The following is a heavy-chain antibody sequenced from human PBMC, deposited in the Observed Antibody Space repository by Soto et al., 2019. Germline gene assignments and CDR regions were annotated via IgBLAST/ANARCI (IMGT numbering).Heavy chain of an antibody. Sequence: QLQLQESGPGLVKPSETLSLTCTVSGGSISSSSYYWGWIRQPPGKGLEWIGSIYYSGSTYYNPSLTSRVTIPVDTSTTHFSLKLSSVTAADTAVYYCARHTPAISISDHWGQGTLVTVSS. CDR1: GGSISSSSYY. D-gene: IGHD2-15*01. CDR3: ARHTPAISISDH. CDR2: IYYSGST. V-gene: IGHV4-39*01. J-gene: IGHJ4*02.